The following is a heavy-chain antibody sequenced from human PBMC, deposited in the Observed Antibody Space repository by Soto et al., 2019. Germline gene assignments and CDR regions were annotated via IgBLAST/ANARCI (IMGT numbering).Heavy chain of an antibody. CDR3: ARLVRQSGTTFSSTYYFDY. J-gene: IGHJ4*02. V-gene: IGHV3-66*01. CDR1: GFTVSSNY. CDR2: IYSGGST. Sequence: GGSLRLSCAASGFTVSSNYMSWVRQAPGKGLEWVSVIYSGGSTYYADSVKGRFTISRDNSKNTLYLQMNSLRAEDTAVYYCARLVRQSGTTFSSTYYFDYWGQGTLVTVSS. D-gene: IGHD6-13*01.